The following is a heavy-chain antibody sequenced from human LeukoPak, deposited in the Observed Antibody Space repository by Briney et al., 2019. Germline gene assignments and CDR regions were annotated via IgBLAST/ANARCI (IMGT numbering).Heavy chain of an antibody. V-gene: IGHV1-18*01. D-gene: IGHD6-19*01. Sequence: ASVTVSCKASGYTFTSYGISWVRQAPGQGLEWMGWISAYNGNTNYAQKLQGRVTMTTDTSTSTAYMELRSLRSDDTAVYYCARVFNGIAVAGTWFDPWGQGTLVTVSS. J-gene: IGHJ5*02. CDR3: ARVFNGIAVAGTWFDP. CDR1: GYTFTSYG. CDR2: ISAYNGNT.